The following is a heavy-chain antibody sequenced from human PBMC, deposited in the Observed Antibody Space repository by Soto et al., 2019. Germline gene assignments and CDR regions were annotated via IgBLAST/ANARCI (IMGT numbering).Heavy chain of an antibody. D-gene: IGHD3-3*01. CDR3: AKDPNYDFWSGYSGSGWFDP. V-gene: IGHV3-21*01. Sequence: LRLSCAASGFTFSSYSMNWVRQTPGKGLEWVSSISGSSSNMYYADSVKGRFTISRDNAKNSLYLQMNSLRAEDTAVYYCAKDPNYDFWSGYSGSGWFDPWGQGTLVTVAS. CDR2: ISGSSSNM. CDR1: GFTFSSYS. J-gene: IGHJ5*02.